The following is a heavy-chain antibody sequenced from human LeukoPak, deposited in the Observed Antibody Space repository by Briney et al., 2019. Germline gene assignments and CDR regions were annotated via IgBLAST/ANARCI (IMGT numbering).Heavy chain of an antibody. Sequence: GGSLRLSCAASGFTFSSYAMSWVRQAPGKGLEWVSAISGSGGSTYYADSVKGRFTISRDNSKNTLYLQMNSLRTEDTAVYYCAKDTSTDFWSGYYDYWGQGTLVTVSS. CDR2: ISGSGGST. D-gene: IGHD3-3*01. CDR1: GFTFSSYA. CDR3: AKDTSTDFWSGYYDY. V-gene: IGHV3-23*01. J-gene: IGHJ4*02.